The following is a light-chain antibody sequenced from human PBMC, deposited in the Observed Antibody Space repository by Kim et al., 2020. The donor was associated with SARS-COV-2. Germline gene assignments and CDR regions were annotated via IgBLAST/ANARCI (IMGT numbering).Light chain of an antibody. V-gene: IGKV1-33*01. J-gene: IGKJ4*01. CDR3: QQYNDFPLT. CDR2: GAS. CDR1: QDINIY. Sequence: DIQMTQSPSSLSASIGDRVTITCQASQDINIYLNWYQQKAGKAPKLLIHGASTLETGVPLGFGGNGSGTHFTFTINSLQPEDIATYYCQQYNDFPLTFGGGTKVDIK.